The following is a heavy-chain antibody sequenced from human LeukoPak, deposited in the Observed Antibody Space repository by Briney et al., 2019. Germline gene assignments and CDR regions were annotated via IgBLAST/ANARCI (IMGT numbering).Heavy chain of an antibody. V-gene: IGHV3-7*01. Sequence: GGSLRLSCAASGFTFSSYWMSWVRQAPGKGLEWVANIKQDGSEKYYVDSVKGRFTISRDNAKNSLYLQMNSLRAEDTAVYYCARGTEVPAAHYYYYYMDVWSKGTTVTVSS. CDR3: ARGTEVPAAHYYYYYMDV. CDR1: GFTFSSYW. D-gene: IGHD2-2*01. CDR2: IKQDGSEK. J-gene: IGHJ6*03.